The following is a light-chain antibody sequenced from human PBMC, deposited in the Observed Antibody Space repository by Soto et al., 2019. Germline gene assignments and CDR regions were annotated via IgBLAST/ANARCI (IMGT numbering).Light chain of an antibody. J-gene: IGKJ1*01. Sequence: DIEMTQSPLSLPVTPGEPASISCRSSQSILHSNGYNYLDWYLQKPGQSPQLLIYLGSNRATGVPDRFSGSGSGTDFTLKISRVEAEDVGVYYCMQALQTPWTFGQGTKVEIK. CDR3: MQALQTPWT. CDR1: QSILHSNGYNY. CDR2: LGS. V-gene: IGKV2-28*01.